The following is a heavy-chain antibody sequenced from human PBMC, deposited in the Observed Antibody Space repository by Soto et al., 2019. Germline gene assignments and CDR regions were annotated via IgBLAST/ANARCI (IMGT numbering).Heavy chain of an antibody. Sequence: ASVKVSCKASGYTFTNYYMHWVRQAPGQGLEWMGIIYPSGGSTRNAQKFQGRVTMTRDTSTSTAYMELSSLRSEDTAVYYCARDFSGPMDYWGRGTLVTVSS. CDR2: IYPSGGST. CDR3: ARDFSGPMDY. V-gene: IGHV1-46*01. CDR1: GYTFTNYY. D-gene: IGHD3-10*01. J-gene: IGHJ4*02.